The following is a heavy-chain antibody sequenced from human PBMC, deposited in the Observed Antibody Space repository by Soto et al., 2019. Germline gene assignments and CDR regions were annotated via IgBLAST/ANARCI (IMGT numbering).Heavy chain of an antibody. CDR2: ISYDGSNK. CDR1: GFTFSSYA. J-gene: IGHJ4*02. CDR3: AREGGGTMIVPHAY. D-gene: IGHD3-22*01. Sequence: PGGSLRLSCAASGFTFSSYAMHWVRQAPGKGLEWVAVISYDGSNKYYADSVKGRFTISRDNSKNTLYLQMNSLRAEDTAVYYCAREGGGTMIVPHAYWGQGTLVTVSS. V-gene: IGHV3-30-3*01.